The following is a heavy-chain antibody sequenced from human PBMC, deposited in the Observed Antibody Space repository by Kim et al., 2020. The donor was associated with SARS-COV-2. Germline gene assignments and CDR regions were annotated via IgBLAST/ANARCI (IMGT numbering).Heavy chain of an antibody. J-gene: IGHJ4*02. V-gene: IGHV4-4*02. Sequence: NYNPSRKSRVTISVDKSKNQFSLKLSSVTAADTAVYYCARSFSSSWYGYYWGQGTLVTVSS. D-gene: IGHD6-13*01. CDR3: ARSFSSSWYGYY.